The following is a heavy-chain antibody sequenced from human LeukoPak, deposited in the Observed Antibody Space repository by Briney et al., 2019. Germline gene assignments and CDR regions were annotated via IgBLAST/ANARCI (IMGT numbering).Heavy chain of an antibody. V-gene: IGHV3-30*02. CDR2: IRYVGSNQ. Sequence: PGGSLRLSCAASGFTFSSFGMHWVRQAPGKGLEGVAFIRYVGSNQYYADSVKGRFTISRDNSKNTLYLQMNRLRAEDTAVYYCAKHFCGGDCYSGSFDIWGQGTMVTFSS. CDR1: GFTFSSFG. D-gene: IGHD2-21*02. J-gene: IGHJ3*02. CDR3: AKHFCGGDCYSGSFDI.